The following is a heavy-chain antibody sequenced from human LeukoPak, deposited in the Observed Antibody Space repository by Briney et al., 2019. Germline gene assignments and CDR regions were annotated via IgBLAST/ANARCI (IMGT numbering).Heavy chain of an antibody. CDR3: AKDVSLTGSYRGAFDV. V-gene: IGHV3-23*01. D-gene: IGHD1-26*01. Sequence: GGSLRLFCALSGFILDSNAVRWARQVPGKGLEWVLTLTADGYTTYYSDSAKGRLTVSRDNSKNTLLLQMNSVRADDTGRYYWAKDVSLTGSYRGAFDVWGQGTMVTVSS. J-gene: IGHJ3*01. CDR2: LTADGYTT. CDR1: GFILDSNA.